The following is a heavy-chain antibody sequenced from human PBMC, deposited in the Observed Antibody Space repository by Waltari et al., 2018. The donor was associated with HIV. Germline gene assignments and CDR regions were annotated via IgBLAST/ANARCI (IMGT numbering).Heavy chain of an antibody. J-gene: IGHJ5*02. Sequence: QVQLVQSGAEVKKPGASVKVSCKASGYTFTGYYMHWVRQAPGQGLAWMGWINPKRGGANDAQKLQGRVATTRDTSLSRGYMERSRLRSDDTAVEYCAREGGGIKDYDSSGYSHWFDAWGQGTLVTVSS. V-gene: IGHV1-2*02. CDR1: GYTFTGYY. CDR3: AREGGGIKDYDSSGYSHWFDA. D-gene: IGHD3-22*01. CDR2: INPKRGGA.